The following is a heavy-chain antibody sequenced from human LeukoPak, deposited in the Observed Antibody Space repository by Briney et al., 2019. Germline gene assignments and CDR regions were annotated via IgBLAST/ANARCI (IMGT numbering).Heavy chain of an antibody. CDR2: IKQDGSEK. CDR3: ASVRSY. J-gene: IGHJ4*02. CDR1: GFTVSSNY. V-gene: IGHV3-7*03. Sequence: GGSLRLSCAASGFTVSSNYMSWVRQAPGKGLEWVANIKQDGSEKYYVDSVKGRFTISRDNAKNSLYLQMNSLRAEDTAVYYCASVRSYWGQGTLVTVSS.